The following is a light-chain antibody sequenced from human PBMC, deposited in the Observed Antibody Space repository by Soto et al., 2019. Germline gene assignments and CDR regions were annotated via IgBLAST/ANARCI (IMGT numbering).Light chain of an antibody. CDR3: SSYADSSTVV. V-gene: IGLV2-14*03. J-gene: IGLJ2*01. CDR2: NVD. Sequence: QSALTQVASVSASPGQSITISCTGTRSDVGGHNYVSWYQQHPGKAPKLMIYNVDYRPSGVSNRFSGSKSGNTASLTISGLQADDEAYYYCSSYADSSTVVFGGGTKVTVL. CDR1: RSDVGGHNY.